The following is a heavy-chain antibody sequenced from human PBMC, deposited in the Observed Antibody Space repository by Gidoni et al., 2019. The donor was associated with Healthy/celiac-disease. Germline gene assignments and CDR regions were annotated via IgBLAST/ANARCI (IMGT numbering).Heavy chain of an antibody. J-gene: IGHJ4*02. Sequence: QLQLQESGPGLVKPSETLSLTCTVSGGSISSSSYYWGWIRQPPGKGLEWIGSIYYSGSTYYNPSLKSRVTISVDTSKNQFSLKLSSVTAADTAVYYCARQVPAATGLWFGEFPDYWGQGTLVTVSS. D-gene: IGHD3-10*01. V-gene: IGHV4-39*01. CDR3: ARQVPAATGLWFGEFPDY. CDR1: GGSISSSSYY. CDR2: IYYSGST.